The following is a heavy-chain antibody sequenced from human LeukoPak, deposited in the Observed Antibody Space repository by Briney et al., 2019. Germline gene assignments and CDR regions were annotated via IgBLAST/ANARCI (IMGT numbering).Heavy chain of an antibody. J-gene: IGHJ3*02. CDR2: ITPNGRTT. V-gene: IGHV3-74*01. CDR3: ARDFIRYCSSTSCDAFDI. Sequence: GESLRLSCAASGFTFSGYWIHWVRHAPGEGLEWVSRITPNGRTTTYADSVKGRFTISRDNAKNALYLQMSNLRAEDTALYYCARDFIRYCSSTSCDAFDIWGQGTRVTVSS. CDR1: GFTFSGYW. D-gene: IGHD2-2*01.